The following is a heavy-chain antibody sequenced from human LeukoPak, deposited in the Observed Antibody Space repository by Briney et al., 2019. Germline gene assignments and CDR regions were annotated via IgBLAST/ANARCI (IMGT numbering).Heavy chain of an antibody. CDR3: AREVAYYDY. J-gene: IGHJ4*02. CDR2: ISSDGGAT. D-gene: IGHD2-15*01. CDR1: GFTFSRFP. Sequence: QPGGSLRLSCAASGFTFSRFPMHWVRQAPGKGLEYVSAISSDGGATYYANSVKGRFTISRDSSKNTLYLQMGSLRAEDMAVYYCAREVAYYDYWGQGTLVTVSS. V-gene: IGHV3-64*01.